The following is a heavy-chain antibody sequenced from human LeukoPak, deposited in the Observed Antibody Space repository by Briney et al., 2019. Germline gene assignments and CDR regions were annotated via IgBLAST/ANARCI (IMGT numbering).Heavy chain of an antibody. Sequence: GGSLRLSCVASGFTFSLFGMHWVLQAPGKGLEWVGVIWYDGEIKYYADSVKGRFTISRDNSKNTVHLQMNSLRVEDTAVYYCARDARFGSSYSDYWGQGTVVTVSS. CDR3: ARDARFGSSYSDY. CDR1: GFTFSLFG. D-gene: IGHD6-6*01. CDR2: IWYDGEIK. J-gene: IGHJ4*02. V-gene: IGHV3-33*01.